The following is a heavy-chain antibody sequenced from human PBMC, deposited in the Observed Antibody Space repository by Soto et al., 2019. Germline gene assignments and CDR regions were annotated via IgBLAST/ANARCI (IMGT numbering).Heavy chain of an antibody. J-gene: IGHJ6*02. D-gene: IGHD1-26*01. CDR1: GYTFTSYG. Sequence: ASVKVSCKASGYTFTSYGISWVRQAPGQGLEWMGWISAYNGNTNYAQKLQGRVTMTTDTSTRTAYMELRSLRSDDTAVYYCARDPAVGATTDYYYYYGMDVWGQGTTVTVSS. CDR2: ISAYNGNT. CDR3: ARDPAVGATTDYYYYYGMDV. V-gene: IGHV1-18*04.